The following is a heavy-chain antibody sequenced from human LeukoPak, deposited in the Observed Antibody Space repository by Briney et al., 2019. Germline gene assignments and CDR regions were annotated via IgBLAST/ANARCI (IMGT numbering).Heavy chain of an antibody. D-gene: IGHD6-13*01. Sequence: GGSLRLSCAASGFTFSSYAMSWVRQAPGKGLEWVSAFSGSGAGTYSADSVKGRFTVSRDNAKDSLYLQMNSLRAEDTAVYYCATCSSWRFDYWGQGTLVTVSS. CDR3: ATCSSWRFDY. CDR2: FSGSGAGT. J-gene: IGHJ4*02. CDR1: GFTFSSYA. V-gene: IGHV3-23*01.